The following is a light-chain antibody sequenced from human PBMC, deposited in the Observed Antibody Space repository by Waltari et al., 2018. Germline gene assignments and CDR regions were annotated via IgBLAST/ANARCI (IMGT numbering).Light chain of an antibody. V-gene: IGLV3-25*03. CDR2: KDS. J-gene: IGLJ1*01. CDR3: QSADSSGTYV. Sequence: SYELTQPPSVSVSPGQTARITCSGDALPKQYAYWYQQKPGQAPVLVIYKDSARPSGIPERFSGSSSGKTVTLTISGVQAEDEADYYCQSADSSGTYVFGTGTKVTVL. CDR1: ALPKQY.